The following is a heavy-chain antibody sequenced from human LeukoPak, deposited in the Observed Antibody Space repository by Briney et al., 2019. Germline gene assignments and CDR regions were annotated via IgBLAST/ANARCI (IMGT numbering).Heavy chain of an antibody. Sequence: PGGSLRLSCAGSGFIFNNDAMHWVRQPPGKGLEWVSGISWNSGSIDYADSVKGRFTISRDNAKNSPYLQMNSLRVEDTAFYYCAKDNRRHYTSGPNPDSLHWGQGALVTVSS. D-gene: IGHD6-19*01. CDR3: AKDNRRHYTSGPNPDSLH. J-gene: IGHJ4*02. CDR2: ISWNSGSI. V-gene: IGHV3-9*01. CDR1: GFIFNNDA.